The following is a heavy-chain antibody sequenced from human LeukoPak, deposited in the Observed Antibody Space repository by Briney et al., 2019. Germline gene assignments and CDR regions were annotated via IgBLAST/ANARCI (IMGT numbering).Heavy chain of an antibody. Sequence: GGSLRFSCAGSGFSSSTSTMLWVRQAPGKVRGWVSAIGSGGDTYYAGSVKGRFTISRESANNSFYLQMNSLNAGDTAVYFCARAVAGTDEIDSWGQGTLVTVSS. J-gene: IGHJ4*02. CDR1: GFSSSTST. D-gene: IGHD6-19*01. CDR2: IGSGGDT. V-gene: IGHV3-13*01. CDR3: ARAVAGTDEIDS.